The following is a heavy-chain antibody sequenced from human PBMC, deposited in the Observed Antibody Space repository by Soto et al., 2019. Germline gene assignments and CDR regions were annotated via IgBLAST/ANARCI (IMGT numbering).Heavy chain of an antibody. CDR2: IIPIFGTA. CDR3: AREGGSTAFDY. Sequence: RASVKVSCKASGGTFSSYAISWVRQAPGQGLEWMGGIIPIFGTANYAQKFQGRVTITADESTSTAYMELSSLRSEDTAVYYCAREGGSTAFDYWGQGTLVTVSS. J-gene: IGHJ4*02. CDR1: GGTFSSYA. D-gene: IGHD4-17*01. V-gene: IGHV1-69*13.